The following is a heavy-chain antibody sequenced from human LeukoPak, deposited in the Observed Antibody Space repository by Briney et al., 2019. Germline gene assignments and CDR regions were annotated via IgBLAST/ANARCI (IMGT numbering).Heavy chain of an antibody. J-gene: IGHJ4*02. Sequence: SGTLSLTCTVSGGSISSYYWSWIRQPPGKGLEWIGYIYYSGSTNYNPSLKSRVTISVDTSKNQFSLKLSSVTAADTAVYYCASQRDGHDYWGQGTLVTVSS. D-gene: IGHD5-24*01. CDR2: IYYSGST. CDR3: ASQRDGHDY. V-gene: IGHV4-59*08. CDR1: GGSISSYY.